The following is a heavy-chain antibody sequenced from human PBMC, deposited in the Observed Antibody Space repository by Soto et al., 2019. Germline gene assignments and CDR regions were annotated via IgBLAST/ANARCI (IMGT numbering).Heavy chain of an antibody. CDR2: ISSNGVST. V-gene: IGHV3-64*01. CDR1: GFTLSGYA. CDR3: ATRTPPDFYYVDV. D-gene: IGHD2-15*01. Sequence: EVQLPESGGGLAQPGGSLRLSCAASGFTLSGYAMDWVRQAPGQGLEYVSGISSNGVSTYYANSVQGRFTTSRANSKNEVYRQMGSLTPEDMAVYCSATRTPPDFYYVDVWGKGTTVTVSS. J-gene: IGHJ6*03.